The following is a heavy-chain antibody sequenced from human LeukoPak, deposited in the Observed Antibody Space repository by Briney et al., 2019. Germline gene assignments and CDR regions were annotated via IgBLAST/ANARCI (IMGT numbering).Heavy chain of an antibody. V-gene: IGHV1-2*02. CDR1: GYTFTGYY. CDR3: ASKWVTYYYNSSYYHYPTDVFDI. D-gene: IGHD3-22*01. J-gene: IGHJ3*02. Sequence: GASVKVSCKASGYTFTGYYMHWVRQAPGQGLEWMGWINPNSGGTNYAPTFQGRVTMTRDTSISTAYMELSRLRSDDTAVYYCASKWVTYYYNSSYYHYPTDVFDIWGQGTMVTVSS. CDR2: INPNSGGT.